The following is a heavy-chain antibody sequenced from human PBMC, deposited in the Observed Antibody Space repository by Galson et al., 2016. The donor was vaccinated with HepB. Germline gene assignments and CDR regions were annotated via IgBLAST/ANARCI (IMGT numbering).Heavy chain of an antibody. V-gene: IGHV3-7*03. CDR1: GYTFSSYA. J-gene: IGHJ4*02. CDR2: IKQDGGEK. CDR3: VSYATGHGGTGY. D-gene: IGHD1-7*01. Sequence: SLRLSCAASGYTFSSYAMSWVRQAPGKGLEWVANIKQDGGEKYYVDSVKGRFTISRDNAKNSLYLQMSNLRAEDTARYYCVSYATGHGGTGYWGPGILVTVSS.